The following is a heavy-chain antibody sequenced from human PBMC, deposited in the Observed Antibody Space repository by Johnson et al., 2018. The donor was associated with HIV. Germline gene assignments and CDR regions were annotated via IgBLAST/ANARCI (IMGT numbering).Heavy chain of an antibody. CDR3: AKGTNGQSWAFDI. CDR1: GFTFSYYS. Sequence: QVQLVESGGGVVQPGTSLILSCAASGFTFSYYSMHWVRQAPGKGLEWVALTSYDESDKFYADSVKGRFIISRDNPRNTLYLQMNGLRAEDTAVYYCAKGTNGQSWAFDIWCQGSVVTVSS. J-gene: IGHJ3*02. D-gene: IGHD2-8*01. V-gene: IGHV3-30*04. CDR2: TSYDESDK.